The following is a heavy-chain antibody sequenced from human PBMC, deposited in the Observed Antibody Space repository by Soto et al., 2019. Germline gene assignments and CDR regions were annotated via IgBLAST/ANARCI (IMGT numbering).Heavy chain of an antibody. CDR3: ARARVGATTRWFDP. CDR2: ISYDGSNK. V-gene: IGHV3-30*03. CDR1: GCTFSSYG. D-gene: IGHD1-26*01. J-gene: IGHJ5*02. Sequence: QVQLVESGGGVVQPGRSLRLSCAASGCTFSSYGMHWVRQAPGKGLEWVAGISYDGSNKYYADSVKGRFTISRDNSKNTLYLQMNSLRAEDTAVYYCARARVGATTRWFDPWGQGNLVTVSS.